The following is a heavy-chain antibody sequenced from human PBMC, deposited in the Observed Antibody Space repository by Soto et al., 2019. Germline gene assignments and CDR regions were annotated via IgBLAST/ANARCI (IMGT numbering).Heavy chain of an antibody. Sequence: QVQLVQSGAEVPKPGSSVKVSCKASGGTFSSYAISWVRQAPGHGLECMGGIIPIFGTANYAQKFQGRVTITADESTSTAYMELSSRRSEDTAVYYCARSTLVVSSWSEFDYWGQGTLVTVSS. CDR2: IIPIFGTA. D-gene: IGHD6-13*01. V-gene: IGHV1-69*01. CDR3: ARSTLVVSSWSEFDY. CDR1: GGTFSSYA. J-gene: IGHJ4*02.